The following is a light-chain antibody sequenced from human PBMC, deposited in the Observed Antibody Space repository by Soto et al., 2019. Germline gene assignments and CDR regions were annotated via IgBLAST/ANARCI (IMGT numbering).Light chain of an antibody. CDR2: SLS. V-gene: IGLV1-44*01. CDR3: AAWDDSLNGYV. CDR1: TSNIGANT. Sequence: QAVLTQPPSASGTPGQRVAFSCSGSTSNIGANTVNWYQQLPGAAPKLLIYSLSQRPSGVPDRFSGSKSGTSASLAISGLQSDDEAEDYCAAWDDSLNGYVFGTGTKVTVL. J-gene: IGLJ1*01.